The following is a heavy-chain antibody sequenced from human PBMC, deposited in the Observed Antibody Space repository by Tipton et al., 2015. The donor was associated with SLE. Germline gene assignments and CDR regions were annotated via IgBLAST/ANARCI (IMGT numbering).Heavy chain of an antibody. J-gene: IGHJ4*02. D-gene: IGHD4-11*01. CDR3: ARHSTDREDFDY. V-gene: IGHV5-10-1*01. CDR2: IDPSDSST. Sequence: QLVQSGAEVKKPGESLRISCKGSGYSFTSYLINWVRQMPGKGLEWMGRIDPSDSSTNYSPSFQGHVTISADKSISTAYLQWSSLRASDTAMYYCARHSTDREDFDYWGQGTLVTVSS. CDR1: GYSFTSYL.